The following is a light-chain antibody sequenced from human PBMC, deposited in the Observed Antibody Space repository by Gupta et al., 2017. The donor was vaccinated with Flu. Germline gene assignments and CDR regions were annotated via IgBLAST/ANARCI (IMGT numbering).Light chain of an antibody. V-gene: IGLV3-21*02. CDR2: DDS. CDR3: QVWDDKNDHYV. Sequence: GQTATFTCGGNGVGSKTVHWYQQKPGQAPVLVVHDDSDRPSGIPERFSGSNSGNTATLTITSVEAGDEADYYCQVWDDKNDHYVFGTGTRVTVL. CDR1: GVGSKT. J-gene: IGLJ1*01.